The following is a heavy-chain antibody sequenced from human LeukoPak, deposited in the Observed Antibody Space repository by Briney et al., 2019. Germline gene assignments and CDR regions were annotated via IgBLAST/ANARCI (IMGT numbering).Heavy chain of an antibody. V-gene: IGHV3-49*03. Sequence: QSGGSLRLSCTASGFTFGDYAMSWFRQAPGKGLEWLGFIRSKTHSGATEYAASVKGRFTISRDDSKNSLYLQMNSLKAEDTAVYYCATITGTTPGLRLYDAFDIWGQGTMVTVSS. J-gene: IGHJ3*02. CDR3: ATITGTTPGLRLYDAFDI. CDR1: GFTFGDYA. CDR2: IRSKTHSGAT. D-gene: IGHD1-7*01.